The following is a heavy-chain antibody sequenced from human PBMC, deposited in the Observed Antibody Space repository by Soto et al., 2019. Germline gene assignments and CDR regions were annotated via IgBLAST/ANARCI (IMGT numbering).Heavy chain of an antibody. D-gene: IGHD6-19*01. J-gene: IGHJ4*02. CDR1: GGSISSSSYY. CDR2: IYYSGST. CDR3: ARQGRQWLVYFAY. Sequence: SETLSLTCTVSGGSISSSSYYWGWIRQPPGKGLEWIGSIYYSGSTYYNPSLKSRVTISVDTSKNQFSLKLSSVTAADTAVYHCARQGRQWLVYFAYWGQGTLVTVSS. V-gene: IGHV4-39*01.